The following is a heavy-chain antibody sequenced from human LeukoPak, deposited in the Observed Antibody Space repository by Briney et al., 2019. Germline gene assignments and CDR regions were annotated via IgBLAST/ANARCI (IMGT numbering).Heavy chain of an antibody. Sequence: SETLSLTCTVSGGSISSYYWSWIRQPPGKGLEWIGYIYNSGSTKYNPSLKSRVTMSMDTSKNQFSLNQSPVTAADTAVYYCARGGWYSDYWGQGTLVTVSS. J-gene: IGHJ4*02. CDR2: IYNSGST. V-gene: IGHV4-59*01. CDR1: GGSISSYY. CDR3: ARGGWYSDY. D-gene: IGHD6-19*01.